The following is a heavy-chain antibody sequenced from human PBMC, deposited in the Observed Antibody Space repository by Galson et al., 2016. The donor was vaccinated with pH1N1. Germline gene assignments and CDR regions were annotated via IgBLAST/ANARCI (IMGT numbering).Heavy chain of an antibody. CDR1: GFTFSSYA. D-gene: IGHD2-15*01. J-gene: IGHJ4*02. CDR2: ISDSGSST. Sequence: SLRLSCAASGFTFSSYAMTCVRQAPGKGLEWVSGISDSGSSTYYADSVKGRFTISRDNSKNTVYLQMNSLRAEDTAVYYCAKGPRGVVVVAATHWGQGTLVTVSS. V-gene: IGHV3-23*01. CDR3: AKGPRGVVVVAATH.